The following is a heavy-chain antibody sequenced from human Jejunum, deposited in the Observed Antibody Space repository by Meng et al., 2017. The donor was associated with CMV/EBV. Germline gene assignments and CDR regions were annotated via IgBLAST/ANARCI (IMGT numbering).Heavy chain of an antibody. Sequence: YNFNNYGIAWVPQMPGKGLDWMGIIYPGDSDTRYSPSFQGQVTISVDKSLTTAYLQWSSLKASDTAMYFCARGAIVGSTKSYADSWGQGTLVTVSS. J-gene: IGHJ4*02. V-gene: IGHV5-51*01. D-gene: IGHD1-26*01. CDR2: IYPGDSDT. CDR1: YNFNNYG. CDR3: ARGAIVGSTKSYADS.